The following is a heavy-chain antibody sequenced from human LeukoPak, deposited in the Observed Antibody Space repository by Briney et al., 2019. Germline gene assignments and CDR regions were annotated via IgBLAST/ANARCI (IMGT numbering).Heavy chain of an antibody. J-gene: IGHJ4*02. D-gene: IGHD3-16*02. CDR2: IKQDGSEK. V-gene: IGHV3-7*03. Sequence: GGSLRLSCAASGFTFSSHWMSWVRQAPGKGLEWVANIKQDGSEKYYVDSVKGRFTISRDNAKNSLYLQMNSLRAEDTAVYYCATVRGNYVWGSYRPHYFDYWGQGTLVTVSS. CDR3: ATVRGNYVWGSYRPHYFDY. CDR1: GFTFSSHW.